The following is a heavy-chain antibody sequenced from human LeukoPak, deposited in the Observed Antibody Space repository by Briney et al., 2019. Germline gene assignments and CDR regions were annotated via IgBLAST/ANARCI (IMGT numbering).Heavy chain of an antibody. CDR2: ISSSGDIT. D-gene: IGHD3-22*01. Sequence: GGSLRLSCAASGIAFSSNAMSWVRQTPGKGLEWVSSISSSGDITSYADSVKGRFTISRDKSKNTLYLQMNSLRAEDTAVYYCAKRDTSGYYYFDYWGQGTLVTVSS. J-gene: IGHJ4*02. V-gene: IGHV3-23*01. CDR3: AKRDTSGYYYFDY. CDR1: GIAFSSNA.